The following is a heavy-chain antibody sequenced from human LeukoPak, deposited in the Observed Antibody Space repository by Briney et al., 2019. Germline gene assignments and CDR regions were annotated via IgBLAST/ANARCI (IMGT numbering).Heavy chain of an antibody. J-gene: IGHJ4*02. CDR1: GFTFDDYA. Sequence: GGSLRLSCAASGFTFDDYAMHWVRQAPGKGLEWVSGISWNSGSIGYADSVKGRFTISRDISKNTLYLQMNSLRAEDTAVYYCAKEEGEQWLARGEYFDYWGQGTLVTVSS. CDR2: ISWNSGSI. CDR3: AKEEGEQWLARGEYFDY. D-gene: IGHD6-19*01. V-gene: IGHV3-9*01.